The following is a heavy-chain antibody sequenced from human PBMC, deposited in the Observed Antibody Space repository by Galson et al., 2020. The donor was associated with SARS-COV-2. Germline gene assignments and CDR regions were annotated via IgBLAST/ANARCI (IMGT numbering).Heavy chain of an antibody. CDR2: INHSGST. J-gene: IGHJ5*02. Sequence: SEPLSITCAVYGGYFSGYYWSWIRQPPGKGLAWIGEINHSGSTNYNPSLKSRVTISVDTSKNQFSLKLSSVTAADTAVYYCARGTLTIFGVVIENWFDPWGQGTLVTVSS. CDR3: ARGTLTIFGVVIENWFDP. V-gene: IGHV4-34*01. D-gene: IGHD3-3*01. CDR1: GGYFSGYY.